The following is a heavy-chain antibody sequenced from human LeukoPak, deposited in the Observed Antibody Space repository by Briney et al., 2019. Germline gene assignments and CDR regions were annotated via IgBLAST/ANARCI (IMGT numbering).Heavy chain of an antibody. CDR3: ARDRGASGWLDY. V-gene: IGHV6-1*01. J-gene: IGHJ4*02. D-gene: IGHD6-19*01. Sequence: SQTLSLTCAISGDTVSSNTAAWIWIRQSPSRGLECLGRTYYRSKWYTEYAVSVKSRMTINAVTSKNQFSLQLNSVTPEDTAVYYCARDRGASGWLDYWDQGALVTVSS. CDR1: GDTVSSNTAA. CDR2: TYYRSKWYT.